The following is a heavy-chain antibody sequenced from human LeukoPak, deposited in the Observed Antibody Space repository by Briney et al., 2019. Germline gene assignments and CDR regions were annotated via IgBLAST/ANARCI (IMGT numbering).Heavy chain of an antibody. D-gene: IGHD5-18*01. CDR2: IKQDGSEK. CDR1: GFTFSYYW. V-gene: IGHV3-7*03. Sequence: PGGSLRPSCATSGFTFSYYWMTWVRQAPGKGLEWVANIKQDGSEKYYVDSVKGRFTISRDNAEKSVYLQMNSLRAEDTAVYYCAREPSAAGYSDAFDYWGQGALVTVSS. J-gene: IGHJ4*02. CDR3: AREPSAAGYSDAFDY.